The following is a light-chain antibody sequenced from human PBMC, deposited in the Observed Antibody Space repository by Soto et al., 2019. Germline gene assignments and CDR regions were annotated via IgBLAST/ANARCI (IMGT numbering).Light chain of an antibody. CDR1: SSDVGGYNY. CDR2: EVS. V-gene: IGLV2-14*01. CDR3: SSYTSSSIYV. J-gene: IGLJ1*01. Sequence: QSVLTQPASVSGSPGQSITISCTGTSSDVGGYNYVSWYQQHPGKAPKLMIYEVSNRPSGVSNRFSGSKSGNTASLTISGLQAEDAADYYCSSYTSSSIYVFGTGTKLTVL.